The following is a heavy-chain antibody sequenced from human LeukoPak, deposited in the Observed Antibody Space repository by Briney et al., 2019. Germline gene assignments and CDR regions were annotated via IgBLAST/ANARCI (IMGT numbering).Heavy chain of an antibody. CDR3: ASYYYGSGSYYWRFDY. J-gene: IGHJ4*02. CDR2: IIPIFGTA. CDR1: GGTFSSYA. Sequence: SVKVSFKASGGTFSSYAISWVRQAPGQGLEWMGGIIPIFGTANYAQKFQGRVTITADESTSTAYMELSSLRSEDTAVYYCASYYYGSGSYYWRFDYWGQGTLVTVSS. D-gene: IGHD3-10*01. V-gene: IGHV1-69*13.